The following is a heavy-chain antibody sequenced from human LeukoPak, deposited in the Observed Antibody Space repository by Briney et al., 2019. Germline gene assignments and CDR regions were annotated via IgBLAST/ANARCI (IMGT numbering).Heavy chain of an antibody. D-gene: IGHD7-27*01. CDR2: INPSGGST. CDR3: ARGLTGEDY. Sequence: ASVKVSRKASGYTFTSYYMHWVRQAPGQGLEWMGIINPSGGSTSYAQKFQGRVTMTRNTSISTAYMELSSLRSEDTAVYYCARGLTGEDYWGQGTLVTVSS. J-gene: IGHJ4*02. V-gene: IGHV1-46*01. CDR1: GYTFTSYY.